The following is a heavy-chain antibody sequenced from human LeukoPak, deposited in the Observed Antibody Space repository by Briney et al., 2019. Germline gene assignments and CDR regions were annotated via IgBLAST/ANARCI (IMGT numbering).Heavy chain of an antibody. CDR1: GFTVSSYA. CDR3: ARAASGESALLSRGNYYYDGMDV. Sequence: GGSLRLSCAASGFTVSSYAMNWVRQPPGKGLEWVAVISYDGSNKYYADSLKGRFTISRDTSKNTLYLPRNSLRAEDTAVYYCARAASGESALLSRGNYYYDGMDVCGQGTTVTVSS. V-gene: IGHV3-30-3*01. J-gene: IGHJ6*02. CDR2: ISYDGSNK. D-gene: IGHD1-14*01.